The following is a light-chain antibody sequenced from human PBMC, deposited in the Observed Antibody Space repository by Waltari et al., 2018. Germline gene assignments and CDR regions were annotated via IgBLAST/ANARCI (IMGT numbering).Light chain of an antibody. Sequence: SYELTQPPSVAVSPGQTVRITCSGNTLSKENTYWYQQKPGQAPILLIYQDTKRPSGIPERFSGSTSGTTVTLTITGVQAEDEAAYYCQSPSSSGSYHWLFGGGTKVTVL. CDR3: QSPSSSGSYHWL. CDR2: QDT. CDR1: TLSKEN. V-gene: IGLV3-25*03. J-gene: IGLJ3*02.